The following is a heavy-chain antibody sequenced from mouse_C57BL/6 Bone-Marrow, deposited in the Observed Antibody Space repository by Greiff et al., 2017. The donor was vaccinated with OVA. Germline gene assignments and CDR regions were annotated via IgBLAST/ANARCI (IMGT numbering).Heavy chain of an antibody. CDR3: TTDYSNYSWFAY. CDR2: IAPEDGDT. CDR1: GFNIQDYY. J-gene: IGHJ3*01. Sequence: VQLQQSGAELVRPGASVKLSCTASGFNIQDYYMHWVKQRPEQGLEWIGRIAPEDGDTEYAPKFQGKATMTADTSSNTAYLQLSSLTSEDTAVYYCTTDYSNYSWFAYWGQGTLVTVSA. V-gene: IGHV14-1*01. D-gene: IGHD2-5*01.